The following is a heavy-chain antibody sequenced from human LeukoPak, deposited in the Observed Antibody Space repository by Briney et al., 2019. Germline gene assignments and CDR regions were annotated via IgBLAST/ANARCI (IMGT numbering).Heavy chain of an antibody. CDR3: VRDWDHFDFDS. V-gene: IGHV3-74*01. Sequence: GGSLRLSCAASGFTFSNYWMHWVRQAPGKVLVWVSRIKGDGSHTIYADSVKGRFTISRGNAKNTLYLQMKSLRAEDTAVYYCVRDWDHFDFDSWGLGTLVTVSS. CDR1: GFTFSNYW. CDR2: IKGDGSHT. J-gene: IGHJ5*01. D-gene: IGHD1-26*01.